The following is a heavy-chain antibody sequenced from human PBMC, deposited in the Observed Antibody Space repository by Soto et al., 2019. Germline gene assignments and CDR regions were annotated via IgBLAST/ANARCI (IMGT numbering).Heavy chain of an antibody. CDR1: GFTFSSYG. J-gene: IGHJ3*02. D-gene: IGHD2-2*01. CDR3: ARDLGYCSSTSCYLRGAFDI. Sequence: QVQLVESGGGEVQPGRSLRLSCAASGFTFSSYGMHWVRQAPGKGLEWVAVIWYDGSNKYYADSVKGRFTISRDNSKNTLYLQMNSLRAEDTAVYYCARDLGYCSSTSCYLRGAFDIWGQGTMVTVSS. CDR2: IWYDGSNK. V-gene: IGHV3-33*01.